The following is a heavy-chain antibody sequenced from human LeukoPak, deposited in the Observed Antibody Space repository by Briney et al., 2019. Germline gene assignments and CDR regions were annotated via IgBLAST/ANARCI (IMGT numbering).Heavy chain of an antibody. CDR3: ARARWLPPDY. V-gene: IGHV4-59*01. CDR2: IYYSGST. D-gene: IGHD6-19*01. Sequence: SETLSLTCTVSGGSISSYYWSWIRQPPGKGLEWIGYIYYSGSTNYNPSLKSRVTISVDTSKNQFSLKLSSVTAADTAAYYCARARWLPPDYWGQGTLATVSS. CDR1: GGSISSYY. J-gene: IGHJ4*02.